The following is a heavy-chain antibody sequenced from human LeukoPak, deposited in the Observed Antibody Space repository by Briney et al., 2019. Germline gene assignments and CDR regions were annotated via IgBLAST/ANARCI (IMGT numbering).Heavy chain of an antibody. Sequence: GGSRRLSCVASGFTFSSYWMHWVRQGPGKGRVWVSRINGDGRNINYADSVRGRFTISRDNSKNTLYLQMHTPRVEDMAVYSCTRHLMDYDVSTASPHYYMDVWRQGT. CDR2: INGDGRNI. CDR1: GFTFSSYW. D-gene: IGHD3-9*01. V-gene: IGHV3-74*01. CDR3: TRHLMDYDVSTASPHYYMDV. J-gene: IGHJ6*03.